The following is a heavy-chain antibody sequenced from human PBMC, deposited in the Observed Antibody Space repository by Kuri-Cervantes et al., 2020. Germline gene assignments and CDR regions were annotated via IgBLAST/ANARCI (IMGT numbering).Heavy chain of an antibody. CDR2: IKQDGSEK. V-gene: IGHV3-7*04. CDR1: GFTFSSYA. D-gene: IGHD6-13*01. CDR3: ARDRDPGIAPRGFDY. J-gene: IGHJ4*02. Sequence: GESLKISCAASGFTFSSYAMSWVRQAPGKGLKWVANIKQDGSEKYYVDSVKGRFTISRDNAKNSLYLQMNSLRAEDTAVYYCARDRDPGIAPRGFDYWGQGTLVTVSS.